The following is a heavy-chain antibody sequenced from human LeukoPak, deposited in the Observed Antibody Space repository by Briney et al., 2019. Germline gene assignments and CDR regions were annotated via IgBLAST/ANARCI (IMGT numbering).Heavy chain of an antibody. CDR1: GSTFSSYG. CDR2: ISSSGNIM. V-gene: IGHV3-48*03. Sequence: GGSLRLSCAASGSTFSSYGMNWVRQAPGKGLEWVSYISSSGNIMYYADSVKGRFTISRDNAKNSLYLRMNSLRAEDTAVYYCANHPFDYWGQGTLVTVSS. J-gene: IGHJ4*02. CDR3: ANHPFDY.